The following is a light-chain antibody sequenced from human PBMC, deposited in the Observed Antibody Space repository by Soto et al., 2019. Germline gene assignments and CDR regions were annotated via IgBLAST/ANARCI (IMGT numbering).Light chain of an antibody. CDR2: GAS. Sequence: EVLMTQSPVTLSVSPGERATLSCRASQSVSSNLAWYQQKPGQAPRLLIYGASTRATGIPARFSGSGSGTEFTLTISSLQSEDFAVYYCQQYHNWPTWTFGQGTKVDIK. J-gene: IGKJ1*01. CDR3: QQYHNWPTWT. CDR1: QSVSSN. V-gene: IGKV3-15*01.